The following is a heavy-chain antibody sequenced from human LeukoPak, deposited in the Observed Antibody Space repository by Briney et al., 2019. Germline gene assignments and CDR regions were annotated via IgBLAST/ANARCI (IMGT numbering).Heavy chain of an antibody. CDR2: INPNSGGT. CDR3: ARGLAGIAAADWFDP. J-gene: IGHJ5*02. V-gene: IGHV1-2*02. CDR1: GYTFTGYY. D-gene: IGHD6-13*01. Sequence: ASVKVSCKASGYTFTGYYMHWVRQAPGQGLEWMGWINPNSGGTNYAQKFQGRVTMTRDTSISTAYMELSRLRSDDTAVYYCARGLAGIAAADWFDPWGQGTLVTVSS.